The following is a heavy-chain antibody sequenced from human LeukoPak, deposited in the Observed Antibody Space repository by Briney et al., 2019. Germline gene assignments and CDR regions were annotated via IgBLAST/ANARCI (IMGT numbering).Heavy chain of an antibody. D-gene: IGHD6-13*01. CDR2: ISHSGTT. CDR1: GGSISSGGYS. V-gene: IGHV4-30-2*01. J-gene: IGHJ2*01. Sequence: SETLSLTCAVSGGSISSGGYSWSWIRQPPGQGLEWIGYISHSGTTYYNPSLKSRVTISVDRSKNQFSLELTSVTAADTAVYYCARYSNTWPYWYFDLWGRGTLVTVSS. CDR3: ARYSNTWPYWYFDL.